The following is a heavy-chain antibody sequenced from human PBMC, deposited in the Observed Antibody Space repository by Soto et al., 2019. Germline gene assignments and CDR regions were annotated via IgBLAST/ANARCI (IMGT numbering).Heavy chain of an antibody. V-gene: IGHV3-23*01. CDR2: ISGSGNII. J-gene: IGHJ4*02. CDR1: GFAFSNYA. Sequence: EVQLLESGGDLVQPGGSLRLSCAASGFAFSNYAVTWVRQAQGKGLEWVSSISGSGNIIYYADSVKGRFIISRDNSKXXXXXXXXXXXXXXXXXXXXXXXXXXXXXGAFDDWGQGTLVTVSS. CDR3: XXXXXXXXXGAFDD.